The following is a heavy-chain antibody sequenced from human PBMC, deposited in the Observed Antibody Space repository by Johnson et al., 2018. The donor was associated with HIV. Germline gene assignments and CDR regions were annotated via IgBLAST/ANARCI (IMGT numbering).Heavy chain of an antibody. J-gene: IGHJ3*02. CDR3: AKERGYGGNFDAFDI. Sequence: QVQLVESGGGVVQPGRSLRLSCAASGFTFSSYSMHWVRQAPGKGLEWVAVISYDGSNKYYADSVKGRFTISRDNSKNTLYLQMNSLRAEDTAVYYCAKERGYGGNFDAFDIWGQWTMVTVSS. CDR1: GFTFSSYS. D-gene: IGHD4-23*01. V-gene: IGHV3-30*04. CDR2: ISYDGSNK.